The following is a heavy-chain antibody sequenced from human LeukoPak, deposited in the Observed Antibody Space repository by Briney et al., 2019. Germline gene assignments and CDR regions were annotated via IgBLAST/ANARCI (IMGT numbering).Heavy chain of an antibody. J-gene: IGHJ3*02. CDR1: GYTFTSYG. Sequence: ASVKVSCKASGYTFTSYGISWVRQAPGQGLEWMGWISAYNGNTNYAQKLQGRVTMTTDTSTSTAYMELRSLRSDDTAVYCCARNKREQWLVLRPDAFDIWGQGTMVTVSS. CDR3: ARNKREQWLVLRPDAFDI. CDR2: ISAYNGNT. D-gene: IGHD6-19*01. V-gene: IGHV1-18*01.